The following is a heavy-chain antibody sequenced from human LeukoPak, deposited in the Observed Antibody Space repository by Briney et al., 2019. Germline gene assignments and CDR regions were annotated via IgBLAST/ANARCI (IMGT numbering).Heavy chain of an antibody. D-gene: IGHD1-26*01. J-gene: IGHJ4*02. CDR1: GGSISSYY. Sequence: PSETLSLTCTVSGGSISSYYWSWIRQPPGKGLEWIGYIYYSGSTNYNPSLKSRVTISVDTSKSQFSLKLSSVTAADTAVYYCARDLVGAIGSLDYWGQGTLVTVSS. V-gene: IGHV4-59*01. CDR3: ARDLVGAIGSLDY. CDR2: IYYSGST.